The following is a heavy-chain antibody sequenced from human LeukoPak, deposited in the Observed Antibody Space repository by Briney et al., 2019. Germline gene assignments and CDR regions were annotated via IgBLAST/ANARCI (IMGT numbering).Heavy chain of an antibody. V-gene: IGHV1-8*01. CDR3: ARGYALVGATKGGAFDI. Sequence: ASVKVSCKASGYTFTSYDINWVRQATGQGLEWMGWMNPNSGNTGYAQKFQGRVTMTRNTSISTAYMELSSLRSEDTAVYYCARGYALVGATKGGAFDIWGQGTMVTVSS. CDR2: MNPNSGNT. D-gene: IGHD1-26*01. J-gene: IGHJ3*02. CDR1: GYTFTSYD.